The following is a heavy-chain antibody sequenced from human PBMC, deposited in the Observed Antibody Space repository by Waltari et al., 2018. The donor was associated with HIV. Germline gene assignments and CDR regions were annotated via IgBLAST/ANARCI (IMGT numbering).Heavy chain of an antibody. J-gene: IGHJ4*02. CDR3: ARQGDSQPFDS. D-gene: IGHD2-21*01. CDR2: VLHNGNT. Sequence: QVQLQESGPGLVKPSEALSLTCAVAGYSISSGYYWGWSRQPPGKGLEWIGSVLHNGNTYYNTSLKDRVAMSVDTSKNRLSLRLNSVTAADTAVYYCARQGDSQPFDSWGPGTLVTVSS. V-gene: IGHV4-38-2*01. CDR1: GYSISSGYY.